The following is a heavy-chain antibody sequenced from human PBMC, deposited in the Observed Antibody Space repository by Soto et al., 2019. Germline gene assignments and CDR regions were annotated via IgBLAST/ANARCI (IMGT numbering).Heavy chain of an antibody. Sequence: GGSLRLSCAASGFTVSSNYMSWVRQAPGKGLEWVSVIYSGGSTYYADSVKGRFTISRDNAKNTLYLQMNTRRAEDTAVDYCARDPPVGAAAGISAHYWGQGTLVTVSS. CDR1: GFTVSSNY. V-gene: IGHV3-53*01. D-gene: IGHD6-13*01. J-gene: IGHJ4*02. CDR2: IYSGGST. CDR3: ARDPPVGAAAGISAHY.